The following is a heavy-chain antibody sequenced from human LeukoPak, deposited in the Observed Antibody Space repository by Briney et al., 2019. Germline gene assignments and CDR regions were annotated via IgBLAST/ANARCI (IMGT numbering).Heavy chain of an antibody. D-gene: IGHD3-10*01. Sequence: GGSLRLSCAASGFTFSYYDMHWVRQFPGKGLEWVSVIGTAGDTDYPGSVKGRFTISRENAKNSLYLQMNSLRAGDTAVYYCARARRDTVVRGVLPEYLDSWGQGTLVTVSS. CDR1: GFTFSYYD. CDR2: IGTAGDT. J-gene: IGHJ4*02. V-gene: IGHV3-13*01. CDR3: ARARRDTVVRGVLPEYLDS.